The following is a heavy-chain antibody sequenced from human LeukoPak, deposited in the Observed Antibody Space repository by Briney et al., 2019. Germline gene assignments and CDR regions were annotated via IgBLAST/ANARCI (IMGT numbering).Heavy chain of an antibody. CDR3: ARDRYGDYLYYFGY. V-gene: IGHV4-34*01. CDR1: GGSFSGYY. Sequence: SSETLSLSCAVYGGSFSGYYWSWIRQPPGKGLEWIGEISHSGSTNYNPSLMSRVTISVDTSKNQFSLKLSSVTAADTAVYYCARDRYGDYLYYFGYWGQGTLVTVSS. D-gene: IGHD4-17*01. CDR2: ISHSGST. J-gene: IGHJ4*02.